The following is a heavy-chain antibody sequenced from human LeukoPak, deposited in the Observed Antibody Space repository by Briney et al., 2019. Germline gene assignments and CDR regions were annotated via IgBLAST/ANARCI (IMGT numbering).Heavy chain of an antibody. Sequence: GGSLRLSCAASGFIVSDTWMSWARQAPGKGLEWVGRIKSKADGGTIEYAAPVIGRFTISRDDSKNTLNLQLNSLKTEDTAVYYCTTDRGIAVRPVFDSWGQGTQVTVSS. J-gene: IGHJ4*02. CDR3: TTDRGIAVRPVFDS. V-gene: IGHV3-15*01. CDR2: IKSKADGGTI. D-gene: IGHD6-6*01. CDR1: GFIVSDTW.